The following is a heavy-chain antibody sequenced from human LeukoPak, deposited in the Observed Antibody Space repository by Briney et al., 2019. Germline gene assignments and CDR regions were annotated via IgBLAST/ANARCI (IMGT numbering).Heavy chain of an antibody. CDR1: GGSISSYY. CDR3: ARVGEDSSGWPYYFDY. J-gene: IGHJ4*02. D-gene: IGHD6-19*01. CDR2: IYYSGST. Sequence: SETLSLTCTVSGGSISSYYWSWIRQPPGKGLEWIGYIYYSGSTNYNPSLKGRVTISVDTSKNQFSLKLSSVTAADTAVYYCARVGEDSSGWPYYFDYWGQGTLVTVSS. V-gene: IGHV4-59*01.